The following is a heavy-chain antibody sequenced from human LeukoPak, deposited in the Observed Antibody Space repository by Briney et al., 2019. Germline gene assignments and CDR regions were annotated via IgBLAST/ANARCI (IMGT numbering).Heavy chain of an antibody. CDR1: GFTFSRYW. CDR3: ARIFLGSTTLPDY. CDR2: IKQDGSEK. J-gene: IGHJ4*02. D-gene: IGHD1-26*01. Sequence: GGSLTLSCAASGFTFSRYWMTWVRQAPGKGLGWVANIKQDGSEKYYVDSVKGRFTISRDNTKNSLSLQMNSLRAEDTAAYYCARIFLGSTTLPDYWGQGTLVTVSS. V-gene: IGHV3-7*05.